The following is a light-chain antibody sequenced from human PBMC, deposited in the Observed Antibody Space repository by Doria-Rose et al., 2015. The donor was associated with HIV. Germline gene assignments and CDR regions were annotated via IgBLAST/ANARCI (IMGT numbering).Light chain of an antibody. J-gene: IGKJ5*01. CDR1: QGISSY. Sequence: FSASTGDGVTITCRASQGISSYLAWYQQKPGKAPNLLIYAASTLQSGVPSRFGGSGSGTDFTLTISCLQSEDFATYYCQQYYSYPRAFGQGTRLEIK. V-gene: IGKV1-8*01. CDR3: QQYYSYPRA. CDR2: AAS.